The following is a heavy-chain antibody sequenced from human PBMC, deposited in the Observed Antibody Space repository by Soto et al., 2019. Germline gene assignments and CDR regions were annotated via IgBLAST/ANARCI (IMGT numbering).Heavy chain of an antibody. D-gene: IGHD6-19*01. CDR2: ISSSSSYI. J-gene: IGHJ4*02. CDR3: ARGVMAHSSGWYFDY. Sequence: EVQLVESGGGLVKPGGSLRLSCAASGFTFSSYSMNCVRQAQGKGLEWVSSISSSSSYIYYADSVKGRFTISRYNAKNSLYLQMNSLRAEDTAVYYGARGVMAHSSGWYFDYWGQGTLVTVSS. V-gene: IGHV3-21*01. CDR1: GFTFSSYS.